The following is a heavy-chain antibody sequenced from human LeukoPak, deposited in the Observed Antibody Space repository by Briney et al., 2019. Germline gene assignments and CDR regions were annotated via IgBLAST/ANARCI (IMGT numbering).Heavy chain of an antibody. Sequence: GGSLRLSCAASGFTFDDYAMHWVRQAPGKGLEWVSGISWNSGSIGYADSVKGRFTISRDNAKNSPYLQMNSLRAEDTALYYCAKDSNGSGDFECFDYWGQGTLVTVSS. CDR2: ISWNSGSI. V-gene: IGHV3-9*01. CDR1: GFTFDDYA. J-gene: IGHJ4*02. D-gene: IGHD3-10*01. CDR3: AKDSNGSGDFECFDY.